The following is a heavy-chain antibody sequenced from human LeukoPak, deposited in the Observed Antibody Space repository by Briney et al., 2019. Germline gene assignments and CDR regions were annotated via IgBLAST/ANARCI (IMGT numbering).Heavy chain of an antibody. D-gene: IGHD2-21*02. Sequence: PSETLSLTCTVSGGSISSGGYYWSWIRQHPGKGLEWIGYTYYSGSTYYNPSLKSRVTISVDTSKNQFSLKLSSVTAADTAVYYCARGDYDYYYGMDVWGQGTTVTVSS. CDR2: TYYSGST. CDR3: ARGDYDYYYGMDV. CDR1: GGSISSGGYY. V-gene: IGHV4-31*03. J-gene: IGHJ6*02.